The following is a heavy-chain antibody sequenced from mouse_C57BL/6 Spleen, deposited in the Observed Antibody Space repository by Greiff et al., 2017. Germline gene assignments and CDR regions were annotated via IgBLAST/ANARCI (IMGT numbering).Heavy chain of an antibody. V-gene: IGHV1-81*01. CDR1: GYTFTSYG. D-gene: IGHD1-1*01. Sequence: VQLQQSGAELARPGASVKLSCKASGYTFTSYGISWVKQRPGQGLEWIGEIYPRSGNTYYNEKFKGKATLTADKSSSTAYMELRSLTAEDSAVYFCERIYYCGSRRGYWGQGTTLTVSS. CDR2: IYPRSGNT. J-gene: IGHJ2*01. CDR3: ERIYYCGSRRGY.